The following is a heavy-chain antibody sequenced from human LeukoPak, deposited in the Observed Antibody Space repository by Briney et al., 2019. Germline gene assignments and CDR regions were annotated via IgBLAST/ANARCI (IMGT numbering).Heavy chain of an antibody. V-gene: IGHV1-18*01. CDR1: GYTFTSYG. CDR3: ARDDSPSRYYDSSGYESPLDY. D-gene: IGHD3-22*01. CDR2: ISAYNGNT. J-gene: IGHJ4*02. Sequence: ASVKVSCKASGYTFTSYGISWVRQAPGQGLEWMGWISAYNGNTNYAQKLQGRVTMTTDTSTSTAYMELRSLRSDDTAVYYCARDDSPSRYYDSSGYESPLDYWGQGTLVTVSS.